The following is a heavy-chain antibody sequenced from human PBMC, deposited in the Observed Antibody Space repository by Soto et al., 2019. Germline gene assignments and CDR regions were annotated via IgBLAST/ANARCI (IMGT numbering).Heavy chain of an antibody. Sequence: SETLSHTCAVSGGSISSGGYSWSWIRQPPGKGLEWIGYIYHSGSTYYNPSLKSRVTISVDRSKNQFSLKLSSVTAADTAVYYCARSGERVGYYDSSGYYLNWFDPWGQGTLVTVSS. V-gene: IGHV4-30-2*01. CDR1: GGSISSGGYS. CDR2: IYHSGST. CDR3: ARSGERVGYYDSSGYYLNWFDP. J-gene: IGHJ5*02. D-gene: IGHD3-22*01.